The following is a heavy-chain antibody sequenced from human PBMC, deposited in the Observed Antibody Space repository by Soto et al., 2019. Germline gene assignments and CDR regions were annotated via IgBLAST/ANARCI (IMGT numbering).Heavy chain of an antibody. CDR3: AISVSARPDAHI. Sequence: SETLSLTCTVSGGSISSYYWNWIRQPPGKGLEWIGYIYYSGNTNYNPSLKSRVTISVDTSQTHFSLNLSSVTAADTAVYFCAISVSARPDAHIWGQGTMVTVSS. CDR1: GGSISSYY. J-gene: IGHJ3*02. V-gene: IGHV4-59*01. D-gene: IGHD6-6*01. CDR2: IYYSGNT.